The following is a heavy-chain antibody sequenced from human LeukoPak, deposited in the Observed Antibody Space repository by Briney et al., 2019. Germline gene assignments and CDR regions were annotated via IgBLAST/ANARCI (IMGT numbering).Heavy chain of an antibody. V-gene: IGHV4-59*08. CDR1: GGSISSYY. CDR3: ARRLYSSGWQDAFDI. J-gene: IGHJ3*02. D-gene: IGHD6-19*01. CDR2: IYYSGGT. Sequence: SETLSLTCTVSGGSISSYYWSWIRQPPGKGLEWIGYIYYSGGTNYNPSLKSRVTISVDTSKNQFSLKLSSVTAADTAVYYCARRLYSSGWQDAFDIWGQGTMVTVSS.